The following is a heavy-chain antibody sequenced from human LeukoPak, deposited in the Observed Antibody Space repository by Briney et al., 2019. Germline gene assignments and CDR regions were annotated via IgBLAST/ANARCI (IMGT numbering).Heavy chain of an antibody. V-gene: IGHV3-33*05. CDR3: ARLIGTTNDAFDI. Sequence: PGGSLRLSCAASGFTFSTYGMNWVRQAPGKGLEWVAGISYDGSNKYYADSVKGRFTISRDNSKNTLYLQMNSLRAEDTAVYYCARLIGTTNDAFDIWGQGTMVTVSS. J-gene: IGHJ3*02. CDR2: ISYDGSNK. D-gene: IGHD1-7*01. CDR1: GFTFSTYG.